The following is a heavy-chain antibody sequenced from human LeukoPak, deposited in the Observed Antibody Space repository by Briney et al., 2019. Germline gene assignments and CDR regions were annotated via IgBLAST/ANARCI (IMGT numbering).Heavy chain of an antibody. Sequence: SETLSLTCSVSGVSISSLTWIRQSPGKGLEWIGYIYDSGTTNYNPALKSRLTMSVDTSKKQFSLNLSSVTAADTAVYYCARGYNYGWRFFDYWGQGALVTVSS. D-gene: IGHD5-18*01. J-gene: IGHJ4*02. CDR1: GVSISS. CDR3: ARGYNYGWRFFDY. V-gene: IGHV4-59*01. CDR2: IYDSGTT.